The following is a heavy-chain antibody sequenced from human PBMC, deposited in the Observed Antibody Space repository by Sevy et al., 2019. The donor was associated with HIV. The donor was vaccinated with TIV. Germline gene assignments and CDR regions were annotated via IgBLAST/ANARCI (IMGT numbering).Heavy chain of an antibody. CDR1: GFTVNDKY. CDR3: VSLFLSYRSGWSYFVY. Sequence: GGSLRLSCAISGFTVNDKYIIWVRQAPGKGLEWVSVIFSSGSTYYADSAKGRFTISRDNSKNTVYLQMNSVRAEDTAVYYCVSLFLSYRSGWSYFVYWGQGTLVTVSS. D-gene: IGHD6-19*01. CDR2: IFSSGST. V-gene: IGHV3-66*02. J-gene: IGHJ4*02.